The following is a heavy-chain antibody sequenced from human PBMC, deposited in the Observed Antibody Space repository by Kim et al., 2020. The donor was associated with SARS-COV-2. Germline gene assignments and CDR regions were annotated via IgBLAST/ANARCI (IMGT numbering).Heavy chain of an antibody. CDR3: ARGIVVVTAGRYYYYYYGMDV. CDR2: IYTSGST. Sequence: SETLSLTCTVSGGSISSGSYYWSWIRQPAGKGLEWIGRIYTSGSTNYNPSLKSRVTISVDTSKNQFSLKLSSVTAADTAVYYCARGIVVVTAGRYYYYYYGMDVWGQGTTVTVSS. CDR1: GGSISSGSYY. V-gene: IGHV4-61*02. D-gene: IGHD2-21*02. J-gene: IGHJ6*02.